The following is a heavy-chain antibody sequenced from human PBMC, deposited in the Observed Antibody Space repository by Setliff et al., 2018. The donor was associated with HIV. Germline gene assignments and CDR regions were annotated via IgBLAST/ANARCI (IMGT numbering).Heavy chain of an antibody. CDR2: IIPILGIA. CDR1: GGTFSSYA. J-gene: IGHJ3*02. D-gene: IGHD3-22*01. V-gene: IGHV1-69*10. Sequence: SVKVSCKASGGTFSSYAISWVRQAPGQGLEWMGGIIPILGIANYAQKFQGRVTITTDESTSTAYMELTSLRSEDTAVFYCARGGLAYYDSSGNDAFDIWGQGTMVTVS. CDR3: ARGGLAYYDSSGNDAFDI.